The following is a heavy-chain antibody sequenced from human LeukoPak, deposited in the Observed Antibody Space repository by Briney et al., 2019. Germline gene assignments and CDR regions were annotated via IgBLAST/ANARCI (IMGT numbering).Heavy chain of an antibody. J-gene: IGHJ2*01. Sequence: SETLSLTYTVSGGSISSYYWSWIRQPPGKGLGWIGYIYYSGSTNYNPSLKSRVTISVDTSKNQFSLKLSSVTAADTAVYYCARAGHGYWYFDLWGRGTLVTVSS. V-gene: IGHV4-59*01. CDR2: IYYSGST. CDR1: GGSISSYY. CDR3: ARAGHGYWYFDL. D-gene: IGHD3-10*01.